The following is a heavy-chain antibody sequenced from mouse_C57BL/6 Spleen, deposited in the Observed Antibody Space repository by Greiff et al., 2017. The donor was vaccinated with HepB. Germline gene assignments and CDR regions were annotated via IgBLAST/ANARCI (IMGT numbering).Heavy chain of an antibody. J-gene: IGHJ3*01. Sequence: QVQLQQPGAELVKPGASVKLSCKASGYTFTSYWMQWVKQRPGQGLEWIGEIDPSDSYTNYNQKFKGKATLTVDTSSSTAYMQLSRQTSEDSAVYYCARGSYYSNRAWFAYWGQGTLVTVSA. D-gene: IGHD2-5*01. CDR3: ARGSYYSNRAWFAY. CDR2: IDPSDSYT. V-gene: IGHV1-50*01. CDR1: GYTFTSYW.